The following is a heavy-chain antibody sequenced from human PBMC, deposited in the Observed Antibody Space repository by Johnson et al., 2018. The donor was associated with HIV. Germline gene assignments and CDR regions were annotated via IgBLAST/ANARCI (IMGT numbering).Heavy chain of an antibody. V-gene: IGHV3-30*02. J-gene: IGHJ3*02. CDR3: AKDSSFSYYYSDAFDI. Sequence: QVQLVESGGGVVQPGGSLRLSCAPSEFTFSTYGMHWVRQAPGKGLAWVSFIRYYGSNKYYADSVTGRFTISRDNSKNTLYLQMNSLRAEDTAVYYCAKDSSFSYYYSDAFDIWGQGTMVTVSS. CDR1: EFTFSTYG. D-gene: IGHD3-10*01. CDR2: IRYYGSNK.